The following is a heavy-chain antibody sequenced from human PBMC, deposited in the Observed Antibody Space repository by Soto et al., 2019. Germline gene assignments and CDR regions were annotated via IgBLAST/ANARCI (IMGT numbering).Heavy chain of an antibody. V-gene: IGHV1-69*01. D-gene: IGHD2-2*01. J-gene: IGHJ6*02. Sequence: QVQLVQSGAEVKKPGASVKVFCKASVGTFSNYTISWVRQATGQGLEWMGGIIPVFGTTDYEQKFQGRVTITADGSTSTAYMKLSSLRPADTAVYYCARSSPYIVVRKPTGNQDYYGMDVWGQGTTVTVSS. CDR2: IIPVFGTT. CDR3: ARSSPYIVVRKPTGNQDYYGMDV. CDR1: VGTFSNYT.